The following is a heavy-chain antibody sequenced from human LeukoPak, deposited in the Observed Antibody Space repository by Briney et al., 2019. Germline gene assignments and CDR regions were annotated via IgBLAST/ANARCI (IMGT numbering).Heavy chain of an antibody. Sequence: GGSLRLSCAASGFTFSSYSMNWVRQAPGKGLEWVSSISSSSSYIYCADSVKGRFTISRDNAKNSLYLQMNSLRAEDTAVYYCARHTPDYDSSGYYYYYYYMDVWGKGTTVTISS. CDR3: ARHTPDYDSSGYYYYYYYMDV. CDR1: GFTFSSYS. J-gene: IGHJ6*03. V-gene: IGHV3-21*01. CDR2: ISSSSSYI. D-gene: IGHD3-22*01.